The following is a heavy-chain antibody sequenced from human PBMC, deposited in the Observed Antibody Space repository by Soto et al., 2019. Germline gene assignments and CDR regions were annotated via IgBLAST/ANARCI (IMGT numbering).Heavy chain of an antibody. CDR3: ATDTSTWYGGLDYYAMDV. V-gene: IGHV3-23*01. D-gene: IGHD6-13*01. CDR2: ISSSGSST. J-gene: IGHJ6*02. Sequence: EVQLLESGGGLVQPGGSLRLSCAASGFTFSSYAMSWVRQAPGKGLEWVSAISSSGSSTYYADSVKGGLTISRDNSKNTLYLHMNSLRAEDTAVYYCATDTSTWYGGLDYYAMDVWGQGTTVTVS. CDR1: GFTFSSYA.